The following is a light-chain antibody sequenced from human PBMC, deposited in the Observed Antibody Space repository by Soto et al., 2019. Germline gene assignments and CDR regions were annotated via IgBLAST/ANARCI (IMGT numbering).Light chain of an antibody. CDR2: GNT. J-gene: IGLJ2*01. Sequence: QSVLTQPPSVSGAPGQRVTISCTGSSSNIGATYDVHWYRQLPGTAPKLLIYGNTNRPSGVPDRFSGSKSGTSASLAITGLQAEDEADYYCQSYDSSLSGRVFGRGTKLTVL. CDR1: SSNIGATYD. V-gene: IGLV1-40*01. CDR3: QSYDSSLSGRV.